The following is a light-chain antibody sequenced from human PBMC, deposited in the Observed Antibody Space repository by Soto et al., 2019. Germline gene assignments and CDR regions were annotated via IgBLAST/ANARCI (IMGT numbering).Light chain of an antibody. J-gene: IGKJ1*01. CDR1: QSVSNW. CDR2: KAS. V-gene: IGKV1-5*03. Sequence: DIQMTQSPSTLSASVGDRVTITCRASQSVSNWLAWYQQKPGKAPKILIYKASSLESGVPSRFSGSGSGTDFTLTITRLEPEDFAVYYCQQYGSSPRTFGQGTK. CDR3: QQYGSSPRT.